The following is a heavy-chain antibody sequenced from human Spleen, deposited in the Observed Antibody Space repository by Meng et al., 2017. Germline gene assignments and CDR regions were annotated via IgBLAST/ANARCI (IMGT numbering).Heavy chain of an antibody. D-gene: IGHD3-22*01. CDR2: ISDSGGST. CDR3: AIQMGFYYDSSGYYGY. CDR1: GFTFSSYG. Sequence: GESLKISCAASGFTFSSYGMSWVRQAPGKGLEWVSTISDSGGSTYYADSVKGRFTFSRDNSRNTLYLQMNSLRAEDTAVYYCAIQMGFYYDSSGYYGYWGQGTLVTVSS. J-gene: IGHJ4*02. V-gene: IGHV3-23*01.